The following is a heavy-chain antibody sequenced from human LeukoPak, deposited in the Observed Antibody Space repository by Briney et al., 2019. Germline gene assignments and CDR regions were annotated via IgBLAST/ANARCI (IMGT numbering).Heavy chain of an antibody. CDR2: INPDRTII. CDR1: GFTYTDYW. D-gene: IGHD5-18*01. J-gene: IGHJ4*02. CDR3: AKDLSWNTADR. V-gene: IGHV3-74*01. Sequence: GGSLRLSCVGSGFTYTDYWMHWFRQAPGKGPVWVSRINPDRTIIDYADSVKGRFSISRDNAKNLLYLQMNGLRADDTAVYYCAKDLSWNTADRWGQGILVTVSS.